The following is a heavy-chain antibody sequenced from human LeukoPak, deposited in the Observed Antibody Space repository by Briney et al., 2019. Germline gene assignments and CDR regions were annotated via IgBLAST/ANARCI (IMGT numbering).Heavy chain of an antibody. CDR1: GGTFISYA. CDR3: ARGSMVRGVIILGAYNWFDP. J-gene: IGHJ5*02. D-gene: IGHD3-10*01. Sequence: SVKVSCKASGGTFISYAISWVRQAPGQGLEWMGGIIPIFGTANYAQKFHGRVTITADESTSTAYMELSSLRSEDTAVYYCARGSMVRGVIILGAYNWFDPWGQGTLVTVSS. V-gene: IGHV1-69*13. CDR2: IIPIFGTA.